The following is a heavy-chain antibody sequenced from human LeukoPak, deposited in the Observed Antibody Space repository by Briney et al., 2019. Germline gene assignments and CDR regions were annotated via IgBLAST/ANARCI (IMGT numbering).Heavy chain of an antibody. V-gene: IGHV3-7*01. CDR2: IKEDGSEK. CDR1: GASGTTNY. D-gene: IGHD6-19*01. CDR3: ARDYWSGAGSFFDY. J-gene: IGHJ4*02. Sequence: GGSLRLSCAASGASGTTNYMSWVRQAPGKGLEWVANIKEDGSEKYYVDSVKGRFTISRDNAKNSLYLQMNSLRAGDTAVYYCARDYWSGAGSFFDYWGQGTLVTVSS.